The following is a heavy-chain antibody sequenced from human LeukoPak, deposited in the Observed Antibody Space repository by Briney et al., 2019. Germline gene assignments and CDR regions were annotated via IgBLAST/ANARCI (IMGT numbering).Heavy chain of an antibody. V-gene: IGHV3-53*01. Sequence: GGSLRLSCAASGFTVSSNYMSWVRQAPGKGLEWVSVIYNGGTTYYADSVKGRFTISRDNSKNTLYLQMNSLRAEDTAVYYCARDSLAGKFDYWGQGTLVTVSS. CDR2: IYNGGTT. CDR1: GFTVSSNY. CDR3: ARDSLAGKFDY. J-gene: IGHJ4*02. D-gene: IGHD6-19*01.